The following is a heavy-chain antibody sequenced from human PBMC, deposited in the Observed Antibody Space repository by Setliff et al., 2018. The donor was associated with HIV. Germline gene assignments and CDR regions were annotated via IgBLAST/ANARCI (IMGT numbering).Heavy chain of an antibody. V-gene: IGHV3-48*01. J-gene: IGHJ4*02. Sequence: LRLSCAASGFTFSSYGMHWVRQAPGKGLEWISYISTGSDTIYYADSVGGRFTISRDNAKNSLYLQMNSLRAEDTAVYYCARRYSSSWDLGYWGQGTLVTVSS. CDR1: GFTFSSYG. CDR2: ISTGSDTI. CDR3: ARRYSSSWDLGY. D-gene: IGHD6-13*01.